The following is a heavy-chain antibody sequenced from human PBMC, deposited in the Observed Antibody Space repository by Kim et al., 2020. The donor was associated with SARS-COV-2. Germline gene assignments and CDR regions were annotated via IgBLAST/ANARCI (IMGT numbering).Heavy chain of an antibody. V-gene: IGHV3-21*01. CDR3: ARDLQLVRVDYYYGMDV. J-gene: IGHJ6*02. Sequence: VKGRFTISRGNAKNSLYLQMNSLRAEDTAVYYCARDLQLVRVDYYYGMDVWGQGTTVTVSS. D-gene: IGHD6-13*01.